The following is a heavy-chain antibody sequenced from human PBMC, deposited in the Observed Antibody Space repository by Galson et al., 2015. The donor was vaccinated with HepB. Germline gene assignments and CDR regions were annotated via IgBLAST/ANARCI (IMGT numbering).Heavy chain of an antibody. J-gene: IGHJ3*02. CDR2: IYYSGST. CDR3: ARAPENYNWADAFDM. Sequence: SETLSLTCTVSGGSISSYYWSWVRQPPGKGLEWIGYIYYSGSTNYNPSLKSRVTMSVDTFRDQFFLKLNSVTAADTAVYYCARAPENYNWADAFDMWGPGTMVTVSS. CDR1: GGSISSYY. V-gene: IGHV4-59*01. D-gene: IGHD3-10*01.